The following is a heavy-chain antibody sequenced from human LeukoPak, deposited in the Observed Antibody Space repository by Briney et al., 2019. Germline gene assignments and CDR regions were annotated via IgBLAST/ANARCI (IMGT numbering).Heavy chain of an antibody. Sequence: GGPLRLSCTASGFTFGDYAMSWVRQAPGKGLEWEGFIRSKAYGGTTEYAASVKGRFTISRDDSKSIAYPQMNSLKTEDTAVYYCTSYCSSTSCHPLDAFDIWGQGTMVTVSS. D-gene: IGHD2-2*01. CDR2: IRSKAYGGTT. CDR3: TSYCSSTSCHPLDAFDI. J-gene: IGHJ3*02. CDR1: GFTFGDYA. V-gene: IGHV3-49*04.